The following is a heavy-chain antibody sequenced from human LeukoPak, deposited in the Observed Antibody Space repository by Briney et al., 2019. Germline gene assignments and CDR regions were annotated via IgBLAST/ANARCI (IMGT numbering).Heavy chain of an antibody. CDR1: GASSSSSRDY. V-gene: IGHV4-39*07. CDR2: IYYSGST. D-gene: IGHD6-6*01. Sequence: ASETLSLTCTVSGASSSSSRDYWGWIRQPPGKGLEWIGSIYYSGSTYYNPSLKSRVTISVDTSTNQFSLNLTSVTAADTAVYYCTRTLTFSSFDPWGQGTLVTVYS. J-gene: IGHJ5*02. CDR3: TRTLTFSSFDP.